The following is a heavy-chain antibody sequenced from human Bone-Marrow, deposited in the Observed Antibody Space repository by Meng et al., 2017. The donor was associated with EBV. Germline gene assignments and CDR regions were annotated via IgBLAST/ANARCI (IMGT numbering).Heavy chain of an antibody. V-gene: IGHV1-69*01. CDR3: ASESGRGFTPDY. D-gene: IGHD3-10*01. CDR2: LIPMSGAP. Sequence: QVQVLQSGAEVKKPGSSVKVSCWTSGGTFNSDAVSWVRQAPGQGLEWMGGLIPMSGAPHYAQKFQGRVTITADESTSTHYMDLSNLRSDDTAMYYCASESGRGFTPDYWGQGTLVTVSS. CDR1: GGTFNSDA. J-gene: IGHJ4*02.